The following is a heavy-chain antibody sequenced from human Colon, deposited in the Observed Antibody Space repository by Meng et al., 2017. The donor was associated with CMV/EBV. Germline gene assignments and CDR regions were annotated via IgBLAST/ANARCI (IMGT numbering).Heavy chain of an antibody. J-gene: IGHJ4*02. V-gene: IGHV3-11*01. CDR2: ISSSGNNM. D-gene: IGHD2-21*02. Sequence: GGSLRLSCAASGFTFSNSYMTWIRLAPGKGLEWISHISSSGNNMAYADSVKGRFTVSRDNAKNSLYLQMNSLRAEDTAVYYCASEGGCSRGACYSRWGQGTLVTVSS. CDR1: GFTFSNSY. CDR3: ASEGGCSRGACYSR.